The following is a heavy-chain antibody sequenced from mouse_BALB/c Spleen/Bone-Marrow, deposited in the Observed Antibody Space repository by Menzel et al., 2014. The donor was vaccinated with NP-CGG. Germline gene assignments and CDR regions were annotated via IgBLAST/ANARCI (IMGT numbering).Heavy chain of an antibody. D-gene: IGHD2-1*01. CDR2: FYPGNGDT. CDR1: GYTFTSYN. V-gene: IGHV1-12*01. Sequence: QVQLQQSGAELVKPGASVKMSCKASGYTFTSYNMHWLKQTPGQGLEWIGAFYPGNGDTSYNQKFKGKATLTAGKSSSTVYMQLSSLTFEDSAVYYCARSEYGNYPWFAYWGQGTLVTVSA. CDR3: ARSEYGNYPWFAY. J-gene: IGHJ3*01.